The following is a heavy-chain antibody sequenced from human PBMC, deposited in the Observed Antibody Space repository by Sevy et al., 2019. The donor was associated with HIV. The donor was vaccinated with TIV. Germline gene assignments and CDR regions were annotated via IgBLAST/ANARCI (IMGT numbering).Heavy chain of an antibody. J-gene: IGHJ4*02. CDR3: ARDESFGLIVVDLDY. Sequence: ASVKVSCKASGYTFTNYGITWVRQAPGQGLEWMGWISAYNGNTEYAQSFQGRITMTTDTSTSTAYMELRSLRSDDTAVYYCARDESFGLIVVDLDYWGQGTLVTVSS. V-gene: IGHV1-18*01. CDR2: ISAYNGNT. CDR1: GYTFTNYG. D-gene: IGHD3-22*01.